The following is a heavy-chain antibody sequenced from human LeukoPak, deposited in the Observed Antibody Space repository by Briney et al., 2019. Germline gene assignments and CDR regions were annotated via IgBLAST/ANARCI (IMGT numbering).Heavy chain of an antibody. CDR2: ISSSSSYI. CDR1: GFTVSSNS. V-gene: IGHV3-21*01. CDR3: ARDRTVTVFDY. J-gene: IGHJ4*02. Sequence: GGSLRLSCAVSGFTVSSNSMSWVRQAPGKGLEWVSSISSSSSYIYYADSVKGRFTISRDNAKNSLYLQMNSLRAEDTAVYYCARDRTVTVFDYWGQGTLVTVSS. D-gene: IGHD4-17*01.